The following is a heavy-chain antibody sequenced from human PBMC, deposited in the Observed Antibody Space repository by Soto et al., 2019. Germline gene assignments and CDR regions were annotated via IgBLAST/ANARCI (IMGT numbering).Heavy chain of an antibody. V-gene: IGHV4-59*01. Sequence: SETLSLTCTVSGGSISSYYWSWIRQPPGKGLEWIGYIYYSGSTNYNPSLKSRVTISVDTSKNQFSLKLSSVTAADTAVYYCAREKYGSGSYAFDYWGQGTLVTVSS. CDR2: IYYSGST. D-gene: IGHD3-10*01. CDR3: AREKYGSGSYAFDY. J-gene: IGHJ4*02. CDR1: GGSISSYY.